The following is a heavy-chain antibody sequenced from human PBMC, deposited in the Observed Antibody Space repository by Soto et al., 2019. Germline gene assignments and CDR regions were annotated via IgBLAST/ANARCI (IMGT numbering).Heavy chain of an antibody. Sequence: QITLKESGPPLVKPTQTLTLTCTFSGFSLSTSGVGVGWIRQPPGKALEWLALIYWDDDKRYNPSLKSRLTITKDTSKNQVVLTMTNMDPVDTATYYCAHRPSYCSGGSCYSGFDYWGQGTLVTVSS. D-gene: IGHD2-15*01. V-gene: IGHV2-5*02. J-gene: IGHJ4*02. CDR3: AHRPSYCSGGSCYSGFDY. CDR1: GFSLSTSGVG. CDR2: IYWDDDK.